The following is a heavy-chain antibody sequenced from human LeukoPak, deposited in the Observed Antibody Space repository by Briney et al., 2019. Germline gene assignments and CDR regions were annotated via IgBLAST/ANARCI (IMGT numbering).Heavy chain of an antibody. CDR3: ARAPDILTGYNYYFDY. CDR1: GFTVSSNY. Sequence: PGGSLRLSCAASGFTVSSNYMTWVRQAPGKGLEWVSVIYSGGSTYYADSVKGRFTISRDNSKNTLHLQMNSLRAEDTAVYYCARAPDILTGYNYYFDYWGQGTLVTVSS. V-gene: IGHV3-66*02. J-gene: IGHJ4*02. CDR2: IYSGGST. D-gene: IGHD3-9*01.